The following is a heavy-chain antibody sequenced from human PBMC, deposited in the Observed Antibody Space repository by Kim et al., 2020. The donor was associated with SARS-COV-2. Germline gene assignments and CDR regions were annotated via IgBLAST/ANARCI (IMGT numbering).Heavy chain of an antibody. Sequence: SVKGRFTISRYNSKNTLYLQMNSLRAEDTAVYYCARDTYYYGSGSNGMDVWGQGTTVTVSS. J-gene: IGHJ6*02. CDR3: ARDTYYYGSGSNGMDV. V-gene: IGHV3-30*07. D-gene: IGHD3-10*01.